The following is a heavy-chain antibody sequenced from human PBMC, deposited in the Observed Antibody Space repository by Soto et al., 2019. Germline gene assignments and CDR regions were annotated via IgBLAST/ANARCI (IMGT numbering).Heavy chain of an antibody. CDR3: ARTEGRSTRGDY. CDR2: ISTYNGDT. V-gene: IGHV1-18*01. D-gene: IGHD2-8*01. J-gene: IGHJ4*02. Sequence: SGGGVVQPGRSLRLSCAASGFTFRNHAMHWVRQAPGQGLEWMGWISTYNGDTRVAQQHQGRVTLTTDTSTNAAHMELRSLRSDDTAIYYCARTEGRSTRGDYWGQGTLVTVSS. CDR1: GFTFRNHA.